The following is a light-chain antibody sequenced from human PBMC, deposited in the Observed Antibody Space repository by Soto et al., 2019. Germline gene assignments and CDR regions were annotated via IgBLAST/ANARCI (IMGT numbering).Light chain of an antibody. J-gene: IGKJ4*01. V-gene: IGKV3-15*01. CDR2: AAS. Sequence: EIVMTQSPATLSVSPGERATLSCRASQSVSINLAWYQQKPGQAPRLLIYAASTRATGISARFSGSGSGTEFTLTISSLQSEDFAVYYCHQYNSWPPFTFGVGTEVEIK. CDR1: QSVSIN. CDR3: HQYNSWPPFT.